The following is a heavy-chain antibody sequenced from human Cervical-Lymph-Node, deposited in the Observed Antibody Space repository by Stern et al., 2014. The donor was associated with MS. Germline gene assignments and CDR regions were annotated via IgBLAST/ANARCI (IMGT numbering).Heavy chain of an antibody. J-gene: IGHJ4*02. V-gene: IGHV3-53*01. CDR3: ARDYLSGGAVAGKDMC. CDR2: IYSGGST. D-gene: IGHD6-19*01. CDR1: GFTVSSNY. Sequence: EVQLLESGGGLIQPGGSLRLSCAASGFTVSSNYMSWVRQAPGKGLEWVSVIYSGGSTYYADSVKGRFTISRDNSKNTLYLQMNSLRAEDTAVYYCARDYLSGGAVAGKDMCWGQGTLVTVSS.